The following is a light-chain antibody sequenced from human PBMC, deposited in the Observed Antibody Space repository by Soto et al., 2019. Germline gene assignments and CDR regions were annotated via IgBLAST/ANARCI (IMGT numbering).Light chain of an antibody. J-gene: IGLJ1*01. CDR3: CSYAGSRTPYV. V-gene: IGLV2-23*01. CDR1: SSDVGSYNL. Sequence: QSALTQPASVSGSPGQSITISCTGSSSDVGSYNLVSWYQQHPGKVPKLMIYEGSKRPSGVSHRFSGSKSGNTASLTISGLQPEDEAEYFCCSYAGSRTPYVFGSGTKVTVL. CDR2: EGS.